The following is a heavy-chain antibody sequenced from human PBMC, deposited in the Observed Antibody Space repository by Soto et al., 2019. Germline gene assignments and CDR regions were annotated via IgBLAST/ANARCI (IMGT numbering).Heavy chain of an antibody. V-gene: IGHV3-23*01. CDR1: EFNCGDYA. CDR2: ISYGGGTT. J-gene: IGHJ4*02. Sequence: GRSLRLSYAAAEFNCGDYAMSWVRKAPGKGLEWVSAISYGGGTTYYADSVKGRFTISRDNSKNTLYLQMNSLRAEDTAVYYCAKNPGYYYGSTRYHFDYWGQGNLVTVS. D-gene: IGHD3-22*01. CDR3: AKNPGYYYGSTRYHFDY.